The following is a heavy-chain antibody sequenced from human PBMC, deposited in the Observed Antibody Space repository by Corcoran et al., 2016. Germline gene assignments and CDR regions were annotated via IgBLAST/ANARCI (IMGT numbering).Heavy chain of an antibody. CDR1: GYTFTSYY. CDR3: VRDRATVTLRGGMDV. CDR2: INPSGGST. Sequence: QVQLVQSGAEVKKPGASVKVSCKASGYTFTSYYMHWVRQAPGQGLEWMGIINPSGGSTSYAQKFQGRVTMTRDTSTSTVYMELSSLRSEDTAVYYCVRDRATVTLRGGMDVWGQGTTVTVSS. V-gene: IGHV1-46*01. J-gene: IGHJ6*02. D-gene: IGHD4-17*01.